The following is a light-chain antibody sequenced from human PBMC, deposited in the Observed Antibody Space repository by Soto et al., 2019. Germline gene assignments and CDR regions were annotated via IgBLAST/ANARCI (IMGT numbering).Light chain of an antibody. Sequence: QSALTQPPSASGSPGQSVTISCTGTSSDVGGSNYVSWYQQHPGKAPKLMIYEVSKRPSGVPDRFSGCKSGNTASLTDSGVQAEDEADYYCSSDAGSNNWVFGGGTKVTVL. V-gene: IGLV2-8*01. CDR2: EVS. CDR1: SSDVGGSNY. J-gene: IGLJ3*02. CDR3: SSDAGSNNWV.